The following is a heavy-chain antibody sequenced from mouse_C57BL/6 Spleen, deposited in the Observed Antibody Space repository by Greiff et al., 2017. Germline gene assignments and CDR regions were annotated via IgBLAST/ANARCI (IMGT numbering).Heavy chain of an antibody. J-gene: IGHJ1*03. Sequence: VQLVESGPGLVAPSQSLSITCTVSGFSLTSYAISWVRQPPGTGLEWLGVIWTGGGTNYHSALQSRLSISKDNSKSQVFLKMNSLQTDDTTRYYCARKSTVVATDWYFDVWGTGTTVTVSS. CDR2: IWTGGGT. V-gene: IGHV2-9-1*01. CDR3: ARKSTVVATDWYFDV. D-gene: IGHD1-1*01. CDR1: GFSLTSYA.